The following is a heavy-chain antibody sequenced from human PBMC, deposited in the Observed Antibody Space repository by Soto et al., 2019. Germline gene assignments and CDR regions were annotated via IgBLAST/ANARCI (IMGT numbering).Heavy chain of an antibody. V-gene: IGHV4-4*02. D-gene: IGHD2-8*01. CDR1: GGSISTNDW. CDR3: ATRDCTNNVCHFP. J-gene: IGHJ5*02. Sequence: SETLSLTCAVSGGSISTNDWWTWVRQPPGKGLEWIGDIHHTGSTTNYSPSLQSRVTVSIDKSENQFSLRLTSVTAADTAVYYWATRDCTNNVCHFPWGQGTLVTVSS. CDR2: IHHTGSTT.